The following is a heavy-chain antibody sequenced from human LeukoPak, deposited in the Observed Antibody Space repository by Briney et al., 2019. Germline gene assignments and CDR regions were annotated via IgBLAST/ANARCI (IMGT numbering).Heavy chain of an antibody. CDR1: GGSFRSYY. D-gene: IGHD3-22*01. Sequence: SETLSLTCTVSGGSFRSYYWSWIQQSPGKVLEWIGYIYYSGSTNYNPSLKSRVTISLDTSKNQFSLKLSSVTAADTAVYYCARGPDFYDSSGYYPIWDQGSPVTVSS. V-gene: IGHV4-59*12. J-gene: IGHJ4*02. CDR2: IYYSGST. CDR3: ARGPDFYDSSGYYPI.